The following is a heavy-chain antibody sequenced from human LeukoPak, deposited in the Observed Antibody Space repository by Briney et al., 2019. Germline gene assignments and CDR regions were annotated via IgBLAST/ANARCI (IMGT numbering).Heavy chain of an antibody. CDR3: AKDRGSPDSSGYYPIDY. CDR2: ISGSGGST. V-gene: IGHV3-23*01. J-gene: IGHJ4*02. Sequence: GGSLRLSCAASGFTFSSYAMSWVRQAPGKGLEWVSAISGSGGSTYYADSVKGRFTISRDNSNNTQYLQMNSLGTEDTAVYYCAKDRGSPDSSGYYPIDYWGQGTLVTVSS. CDR1: GFTFSSYA. D-gene: IGHD3-22*01.